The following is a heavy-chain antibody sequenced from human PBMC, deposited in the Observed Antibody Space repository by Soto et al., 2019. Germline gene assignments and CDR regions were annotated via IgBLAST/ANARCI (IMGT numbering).Heavy chain of an antibody. V-gene: IGHV4-30-4*08. CDR3: ARGKRYQQQLALDYFDY. CDR1: GGSISSGGYY. CDR2: IYYSGST. Sequence: TSETLSLTCTVSGGSISSGGYYWSWIRQPPGKGLEWIGYIYYSGSTYYNPSLKSRVTISVDTSKNQFSLKLSSVTAADTAVYYCARGKRYQQQLALDYFDYWGQGTLVTVSS. J-gene: IGHJ4*02. D-gene: IGHD6-13*01.